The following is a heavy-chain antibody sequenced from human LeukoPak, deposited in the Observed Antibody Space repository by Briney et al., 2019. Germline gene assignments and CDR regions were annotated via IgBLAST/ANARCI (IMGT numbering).Heavy chain of an antibody. V-gene: IGHV1-18*04. D-gene: IGHD6-13*01. Sequence: ASVKVSCKASGYTFTSYGISWVRQAPGQGLEWMGWISAYNGNTNYAQKLQGRVTMTTDTSTSTAYMELRSLRSDDTAVYYCARVGGIAAAGPRTNQGDYWGQGTLVTVSS. CDR3: ARVGGIAAAGPRTNQGDY. CDR1: GYTFTSYG. J-gene: IGHJ4*02. CDR2: ISAYNGNT.